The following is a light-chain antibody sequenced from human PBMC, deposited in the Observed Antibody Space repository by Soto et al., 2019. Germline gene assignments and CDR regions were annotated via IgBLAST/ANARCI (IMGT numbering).Light chain of an antibody. J-gene: IGKJ4*01. Sequence: DFVLTQSPESLAVSLGERATINCKSSQSVFFSSNRKNHLAWYQQKPGQPPTLLIYWASTRESGVPDRFSGGGSGANTARHIYTVQAEDVGNYYCQQYYGVPLTFGGGTKVEI. CDR3: QQYYGVPLT. CDR2: WAS. CDR1: QSVFFSSNRKNH. V-gene: IGKV4-1*01.